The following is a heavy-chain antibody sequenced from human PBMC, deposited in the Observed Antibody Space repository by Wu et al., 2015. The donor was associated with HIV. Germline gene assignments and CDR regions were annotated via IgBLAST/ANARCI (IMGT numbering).Heavy chain of an antibody. J-gene: IGHJ1*01. CDR2: VDPATGSS. CDR1: GYDFTRYY. Sequence: QVLLVQSGAEVKKPGASAKVSCQASGYDFTRYYLHWVRRAPGQGLEWMGIVDPATGSSNYAQKFHNRVTMTRDTSTNTVYMELASLTSDDTAVYFCARGQTEWHIFLPHWGQGTRSPSPQ. D-gene: IGHD2-21*01. CDR3: ARGQTEWHIFLPH. V-gene: IGHV1-46*01.